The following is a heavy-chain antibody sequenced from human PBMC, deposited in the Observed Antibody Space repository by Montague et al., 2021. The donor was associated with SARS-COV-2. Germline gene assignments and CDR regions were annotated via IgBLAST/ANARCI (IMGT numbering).Heavy chain of an antibody. CDR3: ARLGDGVVPSPRLGVGPYYSYYYLDV. Sequence: SETLSLTCAVHGGSFSTYSWNWIRQPPGKGLEWIGEIHHGGSTNYNQSLKSRVTISADTSKNQFSLKLTSVAATDTAVYYCARLGDGVVPSPRLGVGPYYSYYYLDVWGKGTTVTVSS. D-gene: IGHD3-10*01. J-gene: IGHJ6*03. V-gene: IGHV4-34*01. CDR1: GGSFSTYS. CDR2: IHHGGST.